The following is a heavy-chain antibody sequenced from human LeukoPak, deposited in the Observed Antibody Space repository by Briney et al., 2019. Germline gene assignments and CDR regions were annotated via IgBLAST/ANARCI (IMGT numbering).Heavy chain of an antibody. CDR2: IKEDGSEK. CDR1: GFTFSSYW. J-gene: IGHJ4*02. Sequence: GGSLRLSCAASGFTFSSYWMSWVRQAPGKGLEWEANIKEDGSEKYYVDSVKGRFTISRDNAKNSLYLLMNSLRAEDTAVYYCARERSGRSYYFDYWGQGTLVTVSS. D-gene: IGHD1-26*01. CDR3: ARERSGRSYYFDY. V-gene: IGHV3-7*01.